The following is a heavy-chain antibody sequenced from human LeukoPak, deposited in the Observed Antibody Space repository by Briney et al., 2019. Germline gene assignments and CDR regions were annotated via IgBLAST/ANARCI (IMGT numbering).Heavy chain of an antibody. D-gene: IGHD3-9*01. CDR1: GGSFSGYY. J-gene: IGHJ4*02. Sequence: SETLSLTCAVYGGSFSGYYWGWIRQPPGKGLEWIGEINHSGSTNYNPSLKSRVTISVDTSKNQFSLKLSSVTAADTAVYYCARFPFRVLRYFDWLADFDYWGQGTLVTVSS. CDR2: INHSGST. V-gene: IGHV4-34*01. CDR3: ARFPFRVLRYFDWLADFDY.